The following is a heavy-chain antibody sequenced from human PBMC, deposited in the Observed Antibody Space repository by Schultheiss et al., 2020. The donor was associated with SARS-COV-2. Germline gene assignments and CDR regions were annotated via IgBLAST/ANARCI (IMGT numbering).Heavy chain of an antibody. V-gene: IGHV4-31*03. CDR2: IYYSGST. CDR3: ARGDHSGYDFDY. J-gene: IGHJ4*02. D-gene: IGHD5-12*01. CDR1: GGSISSGGYY. Sequence: SETLSLTCTVSGGSISSGGYYWSWIRQHPVKGLEWIGYIYYSGSTYYNPSLKSRVTISVDTSKNQFSLKLSSVTAADTAVYYCARGDHSGYDFDYWGQGTLVTVSS.